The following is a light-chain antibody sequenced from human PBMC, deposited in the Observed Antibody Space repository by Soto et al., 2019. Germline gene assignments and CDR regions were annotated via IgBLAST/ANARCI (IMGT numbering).Light chain of an antibody. CDR1: SSNIGKNY. J-gene: IGLJ3*02. V-gene: IGLV1-51*01. CDR3: GTWDSRMSAVV. Sequence: QSVLTQPPSVSAAPGQKVTISCSGSSSNIGKNYVSWYQQLPGTAPRLLIYDNTNRPSGIPDRFSGSKSGTSATLGITGLQTGDEADYFCGTWDSRMSAVVFGGGTKLTVL. CDR2: DNT.